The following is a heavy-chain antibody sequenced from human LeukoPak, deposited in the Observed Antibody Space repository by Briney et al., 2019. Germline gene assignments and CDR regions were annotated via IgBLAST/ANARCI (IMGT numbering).Heavy chain of an antibody. CDR2: ISNDGSNK. V-gene: IGHV3-30-3*01. CDR3: ARDSVSCSSASCRYFYYYYMDV. J-gene: IGHJ6*03. CDR1: GFTFSLYS. D-gene: IGHD2-2*01. Sequence: GRSLRLSCAASGFTFSLYSMYWVRQAPGKGLEWEAVISNDGSNKYYADSVKGRFNISRDNSKNTLYVQMNSLRAEDTAVYYCARDSVSCSSASCRYFYYYYMDVWGKGTTVTVSS.